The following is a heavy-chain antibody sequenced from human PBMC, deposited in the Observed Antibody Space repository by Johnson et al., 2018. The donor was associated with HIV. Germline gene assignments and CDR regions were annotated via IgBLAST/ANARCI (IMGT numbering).Heavy chain of an antibody. Sequence: VQLVESGGGVVQPGRSLRLSCAVSAFSVSSNYMSWVRQAPGKGLEWVSVIYSDGTTYYADSVKGRFTISRDTSKNTLYLQMNSLRAEDTALYYCAKDRSTGWYPAFDIWGQGTMVTVSS. J-gene: IGHJ3*02. CDR3: AKDRSTGWYPAFDI. V-gene: IGHV3-66*01. CDR1: AFSVSSNY. D-gene: IGHD6-19*01. CDR2: IYSDGTT.